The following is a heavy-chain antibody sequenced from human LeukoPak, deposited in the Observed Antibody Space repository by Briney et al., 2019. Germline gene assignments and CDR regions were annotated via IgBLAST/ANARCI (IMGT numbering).Heavy chain of an antibody. D-gene: IGHD3-22*01. Sequence: AGGSLRLSCAASGFTFSSYAMSWVRQAPGKGLEWVSAISGSGGSTYYADSVKGRFTISRDNSKNTLYLQMNSLRVEDTAVYYCAKVPRFVTMIAYYFDYWGQGTLVTVSP. CDR2: ISGSGGST. CDR3: AKVPRFVTMIAYYFDY. J-gene: IGHJ4*02. V-gene: IGHV3-23*01. CDR1: GFTFSSYA.